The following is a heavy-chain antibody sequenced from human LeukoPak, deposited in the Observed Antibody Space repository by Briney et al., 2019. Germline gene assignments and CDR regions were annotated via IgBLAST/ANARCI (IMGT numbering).Heavy chain of an antibody. CDR3: ARVFGTRDGYNWGQGDY. D-gene: IGHD5-24*01. J-gene: IGHJ4*02. V-gene: IGHV1-69*01. CDR1: GGTFSSYA. CDR2: IIPISGTS. Sequence: SVNVSCKASGGTFSSYAISWVRQAPGQGFEWMGGIIPISGTSNYAQKFQGRVTMTADESTSTAYMELSSLRSEDTAVYYCARVFGTRDGYNWGQGDYWGKGTLVTVSS.